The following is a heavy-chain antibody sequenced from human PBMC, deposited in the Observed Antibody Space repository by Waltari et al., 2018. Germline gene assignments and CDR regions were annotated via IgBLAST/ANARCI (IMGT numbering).Heavy chain of an antibody. CDR2: MDPTDSET. D-gene: IGHD3-10*01. V-gene: IGHV5-10-1*03. J-gene: IGHJ4*02. CDR1: GYTFTSYW. Sequence: EVQLVQSGAEVKKPGESLRLSCKGSGYTFTSYWINGVRQRPGKGLGWRGGMDPTDSETHYNPAFQGHVTISADKSTSTAYVQWNSLKASDTATYYCVRGVGSPGDYWGQGTLVTVSS. CDR3: VRGVGSPGDY.